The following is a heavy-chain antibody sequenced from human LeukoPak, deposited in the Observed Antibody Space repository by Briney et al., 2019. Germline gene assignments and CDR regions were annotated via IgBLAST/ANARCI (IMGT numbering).Heavy chain of an antibody. Sequence: SETLSLTCAVYDRSFSGSYWSWIRQPPGEGLEWIGEITHDGRINYSPSLKSRATISVDTSKNQFSLKLSSVTAADSAVYYCATIYGDYSDFGSWGQGTLVTVSS. V-gene: IGHV4-34*01. CDR3: ATIYGDYSDFGS. CDR2: ITHDGRI. D-gene: IGHD4-17*01. J-gene: IGHJ4*02. CDR1: DRSFSGSY.